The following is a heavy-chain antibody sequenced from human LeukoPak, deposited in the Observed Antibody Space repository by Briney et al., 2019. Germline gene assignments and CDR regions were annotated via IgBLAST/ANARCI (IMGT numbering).Heavy chain of an antibody. CDR2: IYYSGST. CDR1: GGSISSYY. J-gene: IGHJ4*02. Sequence: PSETLSLTCTVSGGSISSYYWSWIRQPPGKGLEWIGYIYYSGSTNYNPSLKSRVTISVDTSKNQFSLKLSSVTAADTAVYYCARDSEYDILTGYYALSPIDYWGQGTLVTVSS. V-gene: IGHV4-59*01. D-gene: IGHD3-9*01. CDR3: ARDSEYDILTGYYALSPIDY.